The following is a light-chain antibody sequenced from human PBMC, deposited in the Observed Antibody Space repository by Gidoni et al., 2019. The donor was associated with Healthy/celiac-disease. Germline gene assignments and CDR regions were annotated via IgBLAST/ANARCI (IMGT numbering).Light chain of an antibody. J-gene: IGKJ5*01. CDR1: QSVSSN. V-gene: IGKV3-15*01. Sequence: LVMTQSPATLSVSPGERATLSCRASQSVSSNLAWYQQKPGQAPWLLIYGASTRASGNPARLSGSGSGKEFTLTISRLQSEDFAVYYCQQYNNWPPLFGQGTRLEIK. CDR2: GAS. CDR3: QQYNNWPPL.